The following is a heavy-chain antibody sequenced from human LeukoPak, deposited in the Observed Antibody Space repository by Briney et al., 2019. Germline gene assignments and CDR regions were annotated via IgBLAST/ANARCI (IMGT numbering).Heavy chain of an antibody. D-gene: IGHD2-2*01. J-gene: IGHJ4*02. Sequence: SETLSLTCTVSGGSISGYYWIWIRQPPGKGLEWIGYIYSNGNTKYNPSLKSRSTISVDTSKNQFSLKLSSMTAADTAVYYCARVTGTSAILYRGPGTLVTVSS. CDR3: ARVTGTSAILY. CDR2: IYSNGNT. CDR1: GGSISGYY. V-gene: IGHV4-59*01.